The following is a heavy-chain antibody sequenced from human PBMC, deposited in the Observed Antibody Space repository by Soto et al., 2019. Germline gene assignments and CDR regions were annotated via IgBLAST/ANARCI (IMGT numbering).Heavy chain of an antibody. V-gene: IGHV1-69*12. CDR1: GGTFSSYA. D-gene: IGHD3-10*01. Sequence: QVQLVQSGAEVKKPGSSVKVSCKPSGGTFSSYAISWVRQAPGQGLEWMGGIIPIFGTANYAQKFQGRVTITADESTSTAYMELSSLGFEDTAGYYWARAGVWFGERGTQYYFDYWGQGTLVTVSS. J-gene: IGHJ4*02. CDR3: ARAGVWFGERGTQYYFDY. CDR2: IIPIFGTA.